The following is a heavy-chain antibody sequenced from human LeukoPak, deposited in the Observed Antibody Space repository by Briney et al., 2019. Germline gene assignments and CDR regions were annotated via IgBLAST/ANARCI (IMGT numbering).Heavy chain of an antibody. CDR2: ISSSSSYT. CDR1: GFTFSSSW. J-gene: IGHJ4*02. Sequence: GGSLRLSCAASGFTFSSSWMHWIRQAPGKGLEWVSYISSSSSYTNYADSVKGRFTISRDNAKNSLYLQMNSLRAEDTAVYYCAIPLGYNWNEYWGQGTLVTVSS. CDR3: AIPLGYNWNEY. D-gene: IGHD1-1*01. V-gene: IGHV3-11*06.